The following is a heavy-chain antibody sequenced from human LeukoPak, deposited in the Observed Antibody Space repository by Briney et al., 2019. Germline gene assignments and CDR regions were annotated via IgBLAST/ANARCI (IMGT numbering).Heavy chain of an antibody. V-gene: IGHV3-23*01. D-gene: IGHD2-2*02. CDR3: AKNTNTDWFDP. CDR2: ISGSGGST. CDR1: GFIFSSYW. Sequence: GGSLRLSCAASGFIFSSYWMSWVRQAPGKGLEWVSAISGSGGSTYYADSVKGRFTISRDNSKNTLYLQMNSLRAEDTALYYCAKNTNTDWFDPWGQGTLLTVSS. J-gene: IGHJ5*02.